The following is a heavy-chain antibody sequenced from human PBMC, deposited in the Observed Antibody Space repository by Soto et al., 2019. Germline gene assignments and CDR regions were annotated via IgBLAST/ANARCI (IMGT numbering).Heavy chain of an antibody. D-gene: IGHD2-15*01. J-gene: IGHJ4*02. Sequence: PSETLSLTCAVSGGSISSSNWRSWVRQPPGKGLEWIGEIYPTGSTKYNPSLKSRVAVSLDKSKNQFSLRLSSVTAADTAVYYCAKEGDCYGGSCPLDYWGQGILVTVSS. V-gene: IGHV4-4*02. CDR3: AKEGDCYGGSCPLDY. CDR1: GGSISSSNW. CDR2: IYPTGST.